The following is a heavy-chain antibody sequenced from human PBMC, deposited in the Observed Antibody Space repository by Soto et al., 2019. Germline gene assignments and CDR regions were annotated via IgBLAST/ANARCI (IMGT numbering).Heavy chain of an antibody. V-gene: IGHV4-59*01. D-gene: IGHD2-15*01. CDR1: GGSINSFY. J-gene: IGHJ4*02. CDR3: ARDQYCTGGSCYGGPGYSDL. CDR2: IYYRGST. Sequence: SETLSLTCAVSGGSINSFYWSWLRQPPGKALEWIGYIYYRGSTNYSPSLKSRVSISVDTSRKHFSLKLNSVTAADTAIYYCARDQYCTGGSCYGGPGYSDLWGQGILVTVSS.